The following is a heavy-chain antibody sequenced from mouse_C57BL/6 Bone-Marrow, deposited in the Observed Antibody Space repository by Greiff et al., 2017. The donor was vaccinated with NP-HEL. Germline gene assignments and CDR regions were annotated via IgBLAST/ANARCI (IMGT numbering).Heavy chain of an antibody. CDR2: ISNGGGST. V-gene: IGHV5-12*01. D-gene: IGHD2-3*01. Sequence: EVKLVESGGGLVQPGGSLKLSCAASGFTFSDYYMYWVRQTPEKRLEWVAYISNGGGSTYYPDTVKGRFTISRDNAKNTLYLQMSRLKSEDTAMYYCANRWLLRGWDYAMDYWGQGTSVTVSS. CDR1: GFTFSDYY. CDR3: ANRWLLRGWDYAMDY. J-gene: IGHJ4*01.